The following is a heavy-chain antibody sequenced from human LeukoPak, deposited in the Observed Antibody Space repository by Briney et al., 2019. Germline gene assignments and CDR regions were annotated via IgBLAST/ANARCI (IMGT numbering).Heavy chain of an antibody. CDR1: RGSISKHY. J-gene: IGHJ4*02. CDR3: ARDSYNYGSGSLDY. Sequence: SETLSLTCIVSRGSISKHYWSWIRQSPGKGLEWIGYISYSGSTKYNPSFKSRVTMSVDTSKNQFSLKVTSVTAADTAVYYCARDSYNYGSGSLDYWGQGTLVIVSS. CDR2: ISYSGST. V-gene: IGHV4-59*11. D-gene: IGHD5-18*01.